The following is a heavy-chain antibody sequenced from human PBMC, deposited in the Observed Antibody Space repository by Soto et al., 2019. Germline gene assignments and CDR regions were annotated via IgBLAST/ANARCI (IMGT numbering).Heavy chain of an antibody. CDR1: GGSISSYY. V-gene: IGHV4-59*01. J-gene: IGHJ6*02. Sequence: SETLSLTCTVSGGSISSYYWSWIRQPPGKGLECIVYIYYSGSTNYNPSLKSRVTISVDTSKNQFSLKLSSVTAADTAVYYCARAGSGGPGYYGMDVWGQGTTVTVYS. CDR3: ARAGSGGPGYYGMDV. CDR2: IYYSGST. D-gene: IGHD2-15*01.